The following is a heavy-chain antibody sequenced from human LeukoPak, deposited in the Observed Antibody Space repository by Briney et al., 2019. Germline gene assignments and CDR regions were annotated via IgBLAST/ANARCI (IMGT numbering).Heavy chain of an antibody. D-gene: IGHD4-17*01. J-gene: IGHJ4*02. CDR1: GFTFSRYA. V-gene: IGHV3-23*01. CDR2: ISGSSGLT. Sequence: PGTSLRLSCAASGFTFSRYAMHWVRQAPGRGLEWVSAISGSSGLTYYADSVKGRFTISRDNSKNTLFLQMNSLRAEDTAVYYCARRGESASYGDYRFDYWGQGTLVTVSS. CDR3: ARRGESASYGDYRFDY.